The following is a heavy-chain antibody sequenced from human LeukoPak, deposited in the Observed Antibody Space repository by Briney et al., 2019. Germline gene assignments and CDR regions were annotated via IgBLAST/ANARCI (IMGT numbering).Heavy chain of an antibody. J-gene: IGHJ3*02. D-gene: IGHD1-26*01. Sequence: GRSLRLSCAASGFTFSSYGMHWVRQAPGKGLEWVAVISYDGSNKYYADSVKGRFTISRDNSKNTLYLQMNSLRAEDTAVYYCAKLSIVVRDAFDIWGQGTMVTVSS. V-gene: IGHV3-30*18. CDR3: AKLSIVVRDAFDI. CDR1: GFTFSSYG. CDR2: ISYDGSNK.